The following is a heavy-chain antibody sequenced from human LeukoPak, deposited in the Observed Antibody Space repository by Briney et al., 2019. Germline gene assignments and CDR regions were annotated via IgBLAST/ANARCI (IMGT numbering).Heavy chain of an antibody. D-gene: IGHD6-13*01. Sequence: GGSLRLSCAASGFTFSSYAMSWVRQAPGKGLEWVSAISGSGGRTSNADSVKGRFTISRDNSKNTLYLQMNSLRAEDTAVYYCAKALWGIAAAGDFDYWGQGTLVTVSS. V-gene: IGHV3-23*01. CDR1: GFTFSSYA. J-gene: IGHJ4*02. CDR2: ISGSGGRT. CDR3: AKALWGIAAAGDFDY.